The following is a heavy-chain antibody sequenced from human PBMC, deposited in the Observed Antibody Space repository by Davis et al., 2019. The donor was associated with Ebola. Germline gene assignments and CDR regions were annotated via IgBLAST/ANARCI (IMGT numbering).Heavy chain of an antibody. CDR3: ATDLGYCTDGSCNHYHYGLDV. D-gene: IGHD2-15*01. J-gene: IGHJ6*02. CDR1: GFTVRNTH. CDR2: IYGGDT. V-gene: IGHV3-53*05. Sequence: GESLKISCGVSGFTVRNTHMSWVRQAPGKGLEWVSGIYGGDTHYADSVKGRFTISRDNSKGTVSLQITSLRTDDTAVYYCATDLGYCTDGSCNHYHYGLDVWGQGTTVTVSS.